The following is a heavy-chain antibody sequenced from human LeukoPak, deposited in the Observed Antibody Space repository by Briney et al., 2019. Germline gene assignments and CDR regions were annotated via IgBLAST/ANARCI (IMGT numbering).Heavy chain of an antibody. CDR1: GYTFTSYY. CDR3: ARLRPGYYFDY. D-gene: IGHD1-14*01. Sequence: ASVKVSCKASGYTFTSYYMHWVRQAPGQGLEWMGIINPSGGSTSHAQKFQGRVTMTRDTSTSTVYMELSSLRSEDTAVYYCARLRPGYYFDYWGQGTLVTVSS. CDR2: INPSGGST. J-gene: IGHJ4*02. V-gene: IGHV1-46*01.